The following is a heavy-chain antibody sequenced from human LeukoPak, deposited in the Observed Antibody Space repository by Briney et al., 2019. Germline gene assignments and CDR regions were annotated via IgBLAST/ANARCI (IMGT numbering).Heavy chain of an antibody. CDR1: GYIFTSYY. V-gene: IGHV1-46*01. Sequence: RASVKVSCKASGYIFTSYYIHWVRQAPGQGLEWMGIINPSGGSTSYAQKFQGRVTMTRDTSTSTVYMELSSLRSEDTAVYYCATFSYAGNAGGSAGSWGQGTLVTVSS. D-gene: IGHD4-23*01. CDR3: ATFSYAGNAGGSAGS. J-gene: IGHJ5*02. CDR2: INPSGGST.